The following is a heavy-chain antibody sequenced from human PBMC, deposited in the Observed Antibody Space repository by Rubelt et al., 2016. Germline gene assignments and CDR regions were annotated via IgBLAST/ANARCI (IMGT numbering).Heavy chain of an antibody. Sequence: QVQLVESGGGVVQPGGSLRLSCAASGFTFSSYWMSWVRQAPGKGLEWVAVIWYVGSNQYYADSVKGRFTSSRDNSKNTVFLQMNSLRVEDTAVYYCARDYYSYGFDYWGQGTLVTVSS. CDR1: GFTFSSYW. V-gene: IGHV3-33*08. CDR2: IWYVGSNQ. J-gene: IGHJ4*02. D-gene: IGHD5-18*01. CDR3: ARDYYSYGFDY.